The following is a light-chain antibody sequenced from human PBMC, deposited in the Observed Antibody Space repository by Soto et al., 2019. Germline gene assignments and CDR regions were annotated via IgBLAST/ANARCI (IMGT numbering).Light chain of an antibody. CDR3: QQPPYT. CDR2: ATS. V-gene: IGKV1-39*01. Sequence: DIQMTQSPSSLSASVGDRVTITCRASQTPRTFLNWYQQKPGKAPKLLIYATSTLQSGVPSRFSGRDSGADFTLTINYLQPEDFATYYCQQPPYTFGPGTKVDSK. J-gene: IGKJ3*01. CDR1: QTPRTF.